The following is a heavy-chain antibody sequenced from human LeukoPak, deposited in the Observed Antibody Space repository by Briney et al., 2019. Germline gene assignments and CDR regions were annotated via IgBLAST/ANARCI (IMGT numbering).Heavy chain of an antibody. CDR2: INPNSGDT. J-gene: IGHJ4*02. CDR1: GYTFTGYY. Sequence: ASVKVSCKASGYTFTGYYMHWVRQAPGQGLEWMGWINPNSGDTNYVQKFQGRVTMTRDTSISTAYMELSRLGPDDTAVYYCARGVPSSYSSAWYVNYWGQGALVTVSS. CDR3: ARGVPSSYSSAWYVNY. D-gene: IGHD6-19*01. V-gene: IGHV1-2*02.